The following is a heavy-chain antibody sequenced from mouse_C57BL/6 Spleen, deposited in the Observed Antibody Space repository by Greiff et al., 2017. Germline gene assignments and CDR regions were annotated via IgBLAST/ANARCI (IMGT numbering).Heavy chain of an antibody. CDR2: IYPGDGDT. D-gene: IGHD2-1*01. V-gene: IGHV1-82*01. Sequence: VQLQQSGPELVKPGASVKISCKASGYAFSSSWMNWVKQRPGKGLEWIGRIYPGDGDTNYNGKFKGKATLTADKSSSTAYMQLSSLTSEDSAVYFCARSDYGNYDGFAYWGQGTLVTVSA. CDR1: GYAFSSSW. J-gene: IGHJ3*01. CDR3: ARSDYGNYDGFAY.